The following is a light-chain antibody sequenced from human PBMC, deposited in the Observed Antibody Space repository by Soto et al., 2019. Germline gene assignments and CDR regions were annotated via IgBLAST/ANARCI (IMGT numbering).Light chain of an antibody. J-gene: IGKJ4*01. CDR3: QQRDIWPPLT. CDR2: DAT. Sequence: VLTQSPATLSLSPGERATLFCKASQSVGVYMGWFQQKPGQAPRVLIYDATNRAGGVPARFSGSGSGTPFTLTISSLEAADSAVYYCQQRDIWPPLTFGGGTKLEIK. CDR1: QSVGVY. V-gene: IGKV3-11*01.